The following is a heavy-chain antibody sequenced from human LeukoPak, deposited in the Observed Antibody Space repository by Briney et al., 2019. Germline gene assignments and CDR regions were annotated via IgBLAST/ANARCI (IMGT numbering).Heavy chain of an antibody. CDR1: RFTFDDYA. Sequence: GGSLRLSCAASRFTFDDYAMHWVRQAPGKGLEWVSLISGDGGSTYYADSVKGRFTISRDNSKNSLYLQMNSLRTEDTALYYCAKGVGYSSGWYMDYYYMDVWGKGTTVTVSS. D-gene: IGHD6-19*01. CDR2: ISGDGGST. V-gene: IGHV3-43*02. CDR3: AKGVGYSSGWYMDYYYMDV. J-gene: IGHJ6*03.